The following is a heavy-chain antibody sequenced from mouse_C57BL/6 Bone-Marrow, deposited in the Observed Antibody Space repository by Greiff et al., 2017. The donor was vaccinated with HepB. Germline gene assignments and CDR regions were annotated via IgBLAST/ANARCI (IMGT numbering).Heavy chain of an antibody. CDR2: INPNNGGT. CDR1: GYTFTDYN. J-gene: IGHJ4*01. V-gene: IGHV1-22*01. CDR3: AREETGYAMDY. Sequence: EVQRVESGPELVKPGASVKMSCKASGYTFTDYNMHWVKQSHGKSLEWIGYINPNNGGTSYNQKFKGKATLTVNKSSSTAYMELRSLTSEDSAVYYCAREETGYAMDYWGQGTSVTVSS.